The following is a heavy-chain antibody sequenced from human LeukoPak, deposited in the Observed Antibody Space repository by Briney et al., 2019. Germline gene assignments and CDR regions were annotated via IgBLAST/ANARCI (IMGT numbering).Heavy chain of an antibody. CDR3: TTCGYNRWGAFDI. V-gene: IGHV3-15*01. CDR1: EFPFTRAW. Sequence: GGSLRLSCAVSEFPFTRAWMTWVRQAPGKGLEWVGRIKSKADGGTTDYAAPVKGRFSISRDDSKNTLYLQMNSLETDDTARYFCTTCGYNRWGAFDIGGQGKVVTVSS. D-gene: IGHD5-18*01. J-gene: IGHJ3*02. CDR2: IKSKADGGTT.